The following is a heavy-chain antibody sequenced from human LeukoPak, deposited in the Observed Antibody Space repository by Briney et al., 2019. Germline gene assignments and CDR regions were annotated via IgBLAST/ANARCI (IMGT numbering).Heavy chain of an antibody. CDR2: INHSGTT. V-gene: IGHV4-34*01. Sequence: SETLSLTCAVYGGSFSGYYWSWIRQPPGKGLEWIGQINHSGTTNYNPSLKSRVTISVDTSKNQLSLKLSSVTAADTAVYYCAREIGDYYDSSGYRTYYFDYWGQGTLVTVSS. J-gene: IGHJ4*02. CDR1: GGSFSGYY. D-gene: IGHD3-22*01. CDR3: AREIGDYYDSSGYRTYYFDY.